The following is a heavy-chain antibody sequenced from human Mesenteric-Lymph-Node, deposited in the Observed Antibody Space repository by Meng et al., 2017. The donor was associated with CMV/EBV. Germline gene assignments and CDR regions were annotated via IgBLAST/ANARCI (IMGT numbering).Heavy chain of an antibody. CDR2: ISGSGGST. D-gene: IGHD1-26*01. CDR3: AKVRLVRGRGFDY. Sequence: GESLKISCAASGFTFSSYAMTWVRQAPGKGLEWVSGISGSGGSTYYADSVKGRFTISRDNSKNTLYLQMNSLRADDTAVYYCAKVRLVRGRGFDYWGQGTLVTVSS. J-gene: IGHJ4*02. V-gene: IGHV3-23*01. CDR1: GFTFSSYA.